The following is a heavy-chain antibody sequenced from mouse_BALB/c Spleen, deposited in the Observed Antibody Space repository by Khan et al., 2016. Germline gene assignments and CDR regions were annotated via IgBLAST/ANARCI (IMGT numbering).Heavy chain of an antibody. Sequence: QVRLQQSGAELAKPGASVKMSCKASGYTFTSYWMHWVKQRPGQGLEWIGYINPSTGYTEYNQKFKDKATLTADKSSSTAYMQLSSLTSEDSAVYYCASYGSSYPWFAYWGQGTLVTVSA. V-gene: IGHV1-7*01. CDR2: INPSTGYT. CDR3: ASYGSSYPWFAY. J-gene: IGHJ3*01. CDR1: GYTFTSYW. D-gene: IGHD1-1*01.